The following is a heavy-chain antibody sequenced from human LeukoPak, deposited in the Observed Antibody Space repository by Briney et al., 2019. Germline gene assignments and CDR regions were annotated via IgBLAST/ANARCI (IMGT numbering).Heavy chain of an antibody. V-gene: IGHV3-7*01. Sequence: GGSLRLSCAASGFTFSSYWMSWVRQAPGKGLEWVANIKQDGSEKYYVDSVKGRFTISRDNAKNSLYLQMNSLRAEDTAVYYCARDGRYDSWSGYSAGYFDLWGRGTLVTVSS. J-gene: IGHJ2*01. CDR1: GFTFSSYW. CDR3: ARDGRYDSWSGYSAGYFDL. D-gene: IGHD3-3*01. CDR2: IKQDGSEK.